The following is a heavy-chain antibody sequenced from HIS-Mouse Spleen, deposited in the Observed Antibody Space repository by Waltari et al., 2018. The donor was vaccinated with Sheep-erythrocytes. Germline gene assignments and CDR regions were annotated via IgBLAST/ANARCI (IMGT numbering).Heavy chain of an antibody. J-gene: IGHJ4*02. V-gene: IGHV1-69*04. CDR3: AQTRATTPHFDY. D-gene: IGHD1-26*01. CDR1: GGTFSSYA. CDR2: IIPILRIA. Sequence: QVQLVQSGAEVKKPGSSVKVSCKASGGTFSSYAISWVRQAPGQGLEWMGRIIPILRIASNAQKSQGEITSTADQSTSTAYMELSSLRSEDKAVYYCAQTRATTPHFDYWGQGTLVTVSS.